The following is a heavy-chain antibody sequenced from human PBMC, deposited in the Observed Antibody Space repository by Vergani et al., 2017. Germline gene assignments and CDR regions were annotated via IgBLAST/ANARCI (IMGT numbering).Heavy chain of an antibody. CDR2: INPNSGGT. D-gene: IGHD2-2*01. CDR1: GYTFTGYY. Sequence: QVQLVQSGAEVKKPGASVKVSCKASGYTFTGYYMHWVRQAPGQGLEWMGWINPNSGGTNYAQKFQGRVTMTRDTSISTAYMELSRLRSDDTAVYYCARDFPPPYXSSTSCYPGNWFDPWGQGTLVTVSS. V-gene: IGHV1-2*02. CDR3: ARDFPPPYXSSTSCYPGNWFDP. J-gene: IGHJ5*02.